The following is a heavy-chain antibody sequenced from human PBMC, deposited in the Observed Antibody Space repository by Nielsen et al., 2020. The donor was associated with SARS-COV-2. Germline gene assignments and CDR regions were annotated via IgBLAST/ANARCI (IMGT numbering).Heavy chain of an antibody. Sequence: ASVKVSCKVSGYTLTELSMHWVRQAPGKGLEWMGGFDPEDGETIYAQKFQGRVTMTEDTSTDTAYMELSSLGSEDTAVYYCAASMVVTANYYYYGMDVWGQGTTVTVSS. CDR2: FDPEDGET. CDR1: GYTLTELS. D-gene: IGHD2-21*02. J-gene: IGHJ6*02. V-gene: IGHV1-24*01. CDR3: AASMVVTANYYYYGMDV.